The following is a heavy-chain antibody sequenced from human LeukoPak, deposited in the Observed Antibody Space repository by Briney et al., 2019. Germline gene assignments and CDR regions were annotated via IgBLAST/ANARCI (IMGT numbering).Heavy chain of an antibody. CDR3: ARDPVSGMDV. V-gene: IGHV5-51*01. J-gene: IGHJ6*04. CDR2: TYPGDSDT. D-gene: IGHD3-16*01. CDR1: GYNFTSYW. Sequence: KDGESLQISCKGSGYNFTSYWIGWGRQVPGKGLEWMGITYPGDSDTRYSPSFRGQVTISADKSISTAYLQWSSLKASDTAMYYCARDPVSGMDVWGKGPPVTVSS.